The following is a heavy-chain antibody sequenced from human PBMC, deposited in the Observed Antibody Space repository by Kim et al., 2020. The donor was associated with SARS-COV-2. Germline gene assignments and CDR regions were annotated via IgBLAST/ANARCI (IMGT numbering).Heavy chain of an antibody. V-gene: IGHV3-30*04. CDR2: ISYDGSNK. J-gene: IGHJ3*02. CDR3: ARDQDGDYTDAFDI. Sequence: GGSLRLSCAASGFTFSSYAMHWVRQAPGKGLEWVAVISYDGSNKYYVDSVKGRFTISRDNSKNTLYLQMNSLRAEDTAVYYCARDQDGDYTDAFDIWGQGTMVTVSS. CDR1: GFTFSSYA. D-gene: IGHD4-17*01.